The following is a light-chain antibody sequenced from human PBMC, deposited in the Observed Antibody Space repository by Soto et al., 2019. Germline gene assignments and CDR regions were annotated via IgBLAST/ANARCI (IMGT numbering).Light chain of an antibody. CDR1: QIVSTTY. V-gene: IGKV3-20*01. Sequence: ENVLTQSPGTLSSSPGERATLSCRASQIVSTTYLAWYQQKPGQAPRLLIYTASTRATGIPDRFSGSWSGTDFTLTISRLEPEDFAVYYCQQYDTSPRTCGQGTKVEIK. CDR2: TAS. J-gene: IGKJ1*01. CDR3: QQYDTSPRT.